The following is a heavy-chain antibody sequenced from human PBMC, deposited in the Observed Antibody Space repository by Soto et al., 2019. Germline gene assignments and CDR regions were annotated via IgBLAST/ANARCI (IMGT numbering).Heavy chain of an antibody. V-gene: IGHV3-74*01. D-gene: IGHD1-1*01. CDR2: INSDGSST. CDR1: GFTFSSYW. J-gene: IGHJ4*02. CDR3: ACIKGGT. Sequence: EVQLVESGGGSVQPGGSLRLSCAASGFTFSSYWMYWVRQAPGKGLVWVSRINSDGSSTSYADSVKGRFTVSRDHAKNTLYLQMNSLSADDTAVYYCACIKGGTWGQGTLVTVSS.